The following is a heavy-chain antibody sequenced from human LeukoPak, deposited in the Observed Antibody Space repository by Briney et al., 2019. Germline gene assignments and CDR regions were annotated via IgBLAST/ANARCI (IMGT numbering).Heavy chain of an antibody. Sequence: SETLSLTCTVSGASVDLGDYYWTWIRQPPGKALEWIGYIYHSGSSYYNPSLKSRTSISSDTSKNQFSLKLSSVTAADTAVYYCARGARVRGVIIWFDPWGQGTLVTVSS. J-gene: IGHJ5*02. V-gene: IGHV4-30-4*01. D-gene: IGHD3-10*01. CDR2: IYHSGSS. CDR3: ARGARVRGVIIWFDP. CDR1: GASVDLGDYY.